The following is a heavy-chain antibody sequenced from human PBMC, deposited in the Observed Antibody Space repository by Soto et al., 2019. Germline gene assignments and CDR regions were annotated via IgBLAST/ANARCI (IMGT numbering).Heavy chain of an antibody. CDR1: GYSFTSYW. D-gene: IGHD2-2*01. CDR2: IYPGDSDT. V-gene: IGHV5-51*01. CDR3: ARCLGYCSSTSCPLFSIWDYYYGMDV. J-gene: IGHJ6*02. Sequence: GESLKISCKGSGYSFTSYWIGWVRQMPGKGLEWMGIIYPGDSDTRYSPSFQGQVTISADKSISTAYLQWSSLKASDTAMYYCARCLGYCSSTSCPLFSIWDYYYGMDVWGQGTTVTVSS.